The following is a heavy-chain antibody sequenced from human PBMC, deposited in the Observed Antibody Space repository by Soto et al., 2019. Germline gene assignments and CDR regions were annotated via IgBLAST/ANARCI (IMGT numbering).Heavy chain of an antibody. V-gene: IGHV1-3*01. CDR3: ARDTETLGPRANDALDI. CDR2: INAGSGNT. D-gene: IGHD3-3*02. Sequence: ASVKVSCKAAGYTFSTYTMNWVRQAPGQSLEWMGWINAGSGNTKYSQNFQGRVSITRDTSASTVYMELTGLKSEDTAVYYCARDTETLGPRANDALDIWGQGTIVTV. CDR1: GYTFSTYT. J-gene: IGHJ3*02.